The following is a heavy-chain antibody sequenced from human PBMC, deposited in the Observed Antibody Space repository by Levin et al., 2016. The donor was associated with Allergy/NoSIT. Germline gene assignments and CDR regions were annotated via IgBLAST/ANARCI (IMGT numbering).Heavy chain of an antibody. J-gene: IGHJ5*02. CDR1: GGSISSYY. Sequence: SETLSLTCTVSGGSISSYYWSWIRQPPGKGLEWIGYIYYSGSTNYNPSLKSRVTISIDTSKNQFSLKLSSVTAADTAVYYCAREGGYDFWSGSENWFDPWGQGTLVTVSS. CDR3: AREGGYDFWSGSENWFDP. CDR2: IYYSGST. D-gene: IGHD3-3*01. V-gene: IGHV4-59*01.